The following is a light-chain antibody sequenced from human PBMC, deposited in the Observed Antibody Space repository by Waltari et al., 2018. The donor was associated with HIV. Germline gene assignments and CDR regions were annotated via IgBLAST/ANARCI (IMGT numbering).Light chain of an antibody. J-gene: IGKJ2*01. CDR2: DAS. CDR1: QDISNY. CDR3: QQFDHLPYT. Sequence: DIQLALSPSSLSASIGDRLTITCQASQDISNYLNWYQHKPGKAPKLLIYDASNLQTGVPSRFSGSGSGTDFTFTITSLQPEDFATYYCQQFDHLPYTFGQGTRLEIK. V-gene: IGKV1-33*01.